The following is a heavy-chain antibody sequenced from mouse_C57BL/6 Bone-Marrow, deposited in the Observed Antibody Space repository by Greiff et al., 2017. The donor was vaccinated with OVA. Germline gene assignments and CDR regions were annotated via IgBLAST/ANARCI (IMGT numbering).Heavy chain of an antibody. J-gene: IGHJ4*01. CDR1: GYTFTSYW. V-gene: IGHV1-55*01. D-gene: IGHD2-4*01. Sequence: QVQLKQSGAELVKPGASVTMSCKASGYTFTSYWITWVKQRPGQGLEWIGDIYPGSGSTNYNEKFKSEATLTVDTSSSTAYMQLSSLTSEDSAVYYCARAFYDYGYYAMDYWGQGTSVTVSS. CDR2: IYPGSGST. CDR3: ARAFYDYGYYAMDY.